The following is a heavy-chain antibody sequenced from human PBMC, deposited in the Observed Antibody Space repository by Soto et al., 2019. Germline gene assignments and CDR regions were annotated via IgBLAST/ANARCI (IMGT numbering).Heavy chain of an antibody. CDR3: ARGVSAEVDY. CDR1: GYSFTSLD. Sequence: QVQLVQSGAEVREPGASVKVSCKASGYSFTSLDINWVRQTAGQGLEWMGWMQPSTGRTGYAQKFQGRVTMTRDTSINTAYRELTTLASDDTAFYYCARGVSAEVDYWGQGTLVTVNS. D-gene: IGHD6-19*01. CDR2: MQPSTGRT. V-gene: IGHV1-8*01. J-gene: IGHJ4*02.